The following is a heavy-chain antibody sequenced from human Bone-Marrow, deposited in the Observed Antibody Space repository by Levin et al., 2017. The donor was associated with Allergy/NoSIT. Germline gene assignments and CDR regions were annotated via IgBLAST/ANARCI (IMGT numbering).Heavy chain of an antibody. V-gene: IGHV4-59*01. CDR2: ISYTGSG. J-gene: IGHJ4*02. D-gene: IGHD2-2*01. CDR3: ARSRYADYVDY. CDR1: GDSIRPYY. Sequence: SQTLSLTCTVSGDSIRPYYWSWIRQPPGKGLEWMGYISYTGSGTYSPSLKSRVSISLDTSKTQFSLNLGSVTAADTAVYYCARSRYADYVDYWGQGTQVTVSS.